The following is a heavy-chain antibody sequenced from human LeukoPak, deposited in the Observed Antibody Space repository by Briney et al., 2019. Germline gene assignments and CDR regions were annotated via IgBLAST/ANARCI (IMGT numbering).Heavy chain of an antibody. Sequence: SGPTLAKPTQPLTLTCTFSGFSLSTSGVGVGWIRHPPGKALEWLALIYLDDDKRYSPSLKSRLTITNATSKNQVVLTMTNMDPLDTAKHCGAHSRVTPAARYFFEHWGQGTLVTVSS. J-gene: IGHJ4*02. V-gene: IGHV2-5*02. CDR3: AHSRVTPAARYFFEH. D-gene: IGHD6-13*01. CDR1: GFSLSTSGVG. CDR2: IYLDDDK.